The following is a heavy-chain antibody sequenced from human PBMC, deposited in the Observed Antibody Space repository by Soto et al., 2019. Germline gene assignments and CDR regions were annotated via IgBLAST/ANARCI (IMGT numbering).Heavy chain of an antibody. D-gene: IGHD3-3*01. Sequence: GESLKISCQGSGYSFTTHWITWVRQLPGRGLEWVGIMYPGDSDTRYNPSLQGHVTLSVDVTVSTAFLQWRSLETSDTGMYFCARLPRDCNKTSCYYADHWGQGTQVTVSS. CDR1: GYSFTTHW. CDR2: MYPGDSDT. J-gene: IGHJ4*02. CDR3: ARLPRDCNKTSCYYADH. V-gene: IGHV5-51*01.